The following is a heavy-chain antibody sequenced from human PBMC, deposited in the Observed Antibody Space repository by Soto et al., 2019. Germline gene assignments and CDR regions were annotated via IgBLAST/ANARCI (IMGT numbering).Heavy chain of an antibody. V-gene: IGHV3-30*18. CDR2: ISYDGSKR. Sequence: GGSLRLSCTASGFTFSDHGMHWVRQAPGKGLEWVSLISYDGSKRWYVDSVKGRFAISRDSPKNTLHLQMDSMTTEDTAVYYCAKDAGGASSWPYYFDDWGQGTQVTGSS. CDR3: AKDAGGASSWPYYFDD. D-gene: IGHD6-13*01. J-gene: IGHJ4*02. CDR1: GFTFSDHG.